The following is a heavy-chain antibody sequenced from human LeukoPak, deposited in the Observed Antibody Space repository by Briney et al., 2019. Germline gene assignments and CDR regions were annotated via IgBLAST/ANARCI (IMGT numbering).Heavy chain of an antibody. Sequence: GGSLRLSCAASGFTFSSYSMNWVRQAPGKGLEWVSYISSSSSTIYYADSVKGRFTISRDNAKNSLYLQMNSLRAEDTAVYYCARDDGSYDFWSGYDYWGQGTLVTVSS. V-gene: IGHV3-48*01. CDR2: ISSSSSTI. J-gene: IGHJ4*02. CDR3: ARDDGSYDFWSGYDY. D-gene: IGHD3-3*01. CDR1: GFTFSSYS.